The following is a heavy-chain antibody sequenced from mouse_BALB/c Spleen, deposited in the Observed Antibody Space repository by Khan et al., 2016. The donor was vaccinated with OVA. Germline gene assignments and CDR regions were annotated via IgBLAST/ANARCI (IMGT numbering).Heavy chain of an antibody. J-gene: IGHJ3*01. Sequence: VQLKESGPELMKPGASVKISCKASGYSFTSYYIHWVKQSHGKSPEWIGYVDPFSGGTTYNQKFKGKATLTVDKSSSTAYIHFSNLTSEDSAVYYCTRHGYVAWFTYWGQGTLVTVSA. CDR1: GYSFTSYY. CDR3: TRHGYVAWFTY. V-gene: IGHV1S135*01. D-gene: IGHD2-2*01. CDR2: VDPFSGGT.